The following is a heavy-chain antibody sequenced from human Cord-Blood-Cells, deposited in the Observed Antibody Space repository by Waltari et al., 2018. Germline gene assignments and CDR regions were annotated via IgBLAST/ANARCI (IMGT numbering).Heavy chain of an antibody. V-gene: IGHV4-38-2*02. Sequence: QVQLQESGSGLVKPSETLSLTCTVSGYSISSGYYWGWIRQPPGKGLEWIGSIYHSGSTYHNPSLKSRVTISVDTSKNQFSLKLSSVTAADTAVYYCARGGPYSSSSFDYWGQGTLVTVSS. D-gene: IGHD6-6*01. CDR1: GYSISSGYY. CDR2: IYHSGST. J-gene: IGHJ4*02. CDR3: ARGGPYSSSSFDY.